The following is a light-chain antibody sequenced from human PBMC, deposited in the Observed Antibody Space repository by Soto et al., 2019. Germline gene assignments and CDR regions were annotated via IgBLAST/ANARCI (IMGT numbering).Light chain of an antibody. Sequence: EIVLTQSPGTLSLSPGERATLSCRASQSVSSSYLAWYQQTPGQARMLLIYGASSRATSLPDRFSGSGCGPDFTLTISRLEHEDFAVYYCQQYGSSPLTFGGGTKVEIK. J-gene: IGKJ4*02. CDR1: QSVSSSY. CDR2: GAS. V-gene: IGKV3-20*01. CDR3: QQYGSSPLT.